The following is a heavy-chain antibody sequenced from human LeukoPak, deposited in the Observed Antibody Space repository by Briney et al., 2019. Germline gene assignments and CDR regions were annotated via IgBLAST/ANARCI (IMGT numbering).Heavy chain of an antibody. CDR3: ARATRPYYYDSSGGLDY. CDR2: ISAYNGNT. CDR1: GYTFTSYG. J-gene: IGHJ4*02. D-gene: IGHD3-22*01. Sequence: ASVKVSCKASGYTFTSYGISWVRQAPGQGVEGMGWISAYNGNTNYAQKRQGRVTMTTDTSTSTAHMDLRGLRSDHTAVYYCARATRPYYYDSSGGLDYWGQGPLVTVSS. V-gene: IGHV1-18*01.